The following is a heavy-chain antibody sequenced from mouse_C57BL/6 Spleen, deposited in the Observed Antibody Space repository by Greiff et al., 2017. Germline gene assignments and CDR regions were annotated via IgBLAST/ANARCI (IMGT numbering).Heavy chain of an antibody. V-gene: IGHV14-2*01. CDR2: IDPEDGET. D-gene: IGHD3-2*02. J-gene: IGHJ2*01. CDR3: ARGQAVEYYFDY. Sequence: VQLQQSGAELVKPGASVKLSCTASGFNIKDYYMHWVKQRTEQGLEWIGRIDPEDGETKYAPKFQGKATITADTSSTTAYLQLSSLTSEDTAVYYCARGQAVEYYFDYWGQGTTLTVSS. CDR1: GFNIKDYY.